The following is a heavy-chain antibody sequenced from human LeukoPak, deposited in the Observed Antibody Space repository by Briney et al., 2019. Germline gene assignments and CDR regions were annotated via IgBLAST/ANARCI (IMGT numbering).Heavy chain of an antibody. Sequence: ASVKVSCKASGYTFTSYGISWVRQAPGRGLEWMGWISAYNGNTNYAQKLQGRVTMTTDTSRSTAYMELRSLRSDDTAVYYCARDLRNYDFWSGYHITPFDYWGQGTLVTVSS. J-gene: IGHJ4*02. V-gene: IGHV1-18*01. CDR2: ISAYNGNT. CDR3: ARDLRNYDFWSGYHITPFDY. D-gene: IGHD3-3*01. CDR1: GYTFTSYG.